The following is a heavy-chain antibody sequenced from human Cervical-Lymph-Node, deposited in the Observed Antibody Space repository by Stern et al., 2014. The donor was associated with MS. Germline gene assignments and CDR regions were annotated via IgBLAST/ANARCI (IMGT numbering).Heavy chain of an antibody. V-gene: IGHV7-4-1*02. CDR2: INSNTGAP. D-gene: IGHD3-3*01. CDR1: GYTFTKYL. CDR3: ARDMSDFWSDYGHNWFDP. Sequence: QVQLVQSGSELKKPGASVTVSCKASGYTFTKYLINWVRQAPGQGLEWMGWINSNTGAPMYDRDFAGRFVFSLDTSVTTAYLQISRLKTEDTAVYYCARDMSDFWSDYGHNWFDPWGQGTLVTVSS. J-gene: IGHJ5*02.